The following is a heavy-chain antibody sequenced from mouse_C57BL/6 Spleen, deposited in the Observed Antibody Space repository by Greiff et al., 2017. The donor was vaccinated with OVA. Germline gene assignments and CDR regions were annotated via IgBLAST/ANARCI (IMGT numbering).Heavy chain of an antibody. CDR1: GYTFTGYW. D-gene: IGHD2-3*01. CDR2: ILPGSGST. CDR3: ARKLGYDGYFAFAY. Sequence: QVQLKQSGAELMKPGASVKLSCKATGYTFTGYWIEWVKQRPGHGLEWIGEILPGSGSTNYNEKFKGKATFTADTSSNTAYMQLSSLTTEDSAIYYCARKLGYDGYFAFAYWGQGTLVTVSA. J-gene: IGHJ3*01. V-gene: IGHV1-9*01.